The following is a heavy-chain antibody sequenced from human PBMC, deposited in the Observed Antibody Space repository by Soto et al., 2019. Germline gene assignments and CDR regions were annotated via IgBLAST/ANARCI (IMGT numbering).Heavy chain of an antibody. CDR1: GGSISSSSYY. V-gene: IGHV4-39*01. D-gene: IGHD6-13*01. CDR3: ARSRSSWKAGNWFDP. Sequence: PSETLSLTCTVSGGSISSSSYYWGWIRQPPGKGLEWIGSIYYSGSTYYNPSLKSRVTISADTSKNQFSLKLSSVTAADTAVYYCARSRSSWKAGNWFDPWGQGTLVTVSS. CDR2: IYYSGST. J-gene: IGHJ5*02.